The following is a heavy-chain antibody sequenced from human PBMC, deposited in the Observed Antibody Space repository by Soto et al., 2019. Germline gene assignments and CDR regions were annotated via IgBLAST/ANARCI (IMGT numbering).Heavy chain of an antibody. CDR2: IKSKTDGGTT. Sequence: GGSLRLSCAASGFTFSNAWMSWVRQAPGKGLEWVGRIKSKTDGGTTDYAAPVKGRFTISRDDSKNTLYLQMNSLKTEDTAVYYCTTEVDCSSTSCYSWGQGTLVTVSS. CDR1: GFTFSNAW. J-gene: IGHJ5*02. CDR3: TTEVDCSSTSCYS. D-gene: IGHD2-2*01. V-gene: IGHV3-15*01.